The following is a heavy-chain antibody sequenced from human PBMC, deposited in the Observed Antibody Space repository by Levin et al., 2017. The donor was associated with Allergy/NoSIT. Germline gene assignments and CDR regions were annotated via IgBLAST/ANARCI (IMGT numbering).Heavy chain of an antibody. Sequence: SQTLSLTCAVSGGSISSGGYSWSWIRQPPGKGLEWIGYIYHSGSTYYNPSLKSRVTISVDRSKNQFSLKLSSVTAADTAVYYCARGLGSGSNAFDIWGQGTMVTVSS. CDR1: GGSISSGGYS. J-gene: IGHJ3*02. D-gene: IGHD3-10*01. CDR3: ARGLGSGSNAFDI. CDR2: IYHSGST. V-gene: IGHV4-30-2*01.